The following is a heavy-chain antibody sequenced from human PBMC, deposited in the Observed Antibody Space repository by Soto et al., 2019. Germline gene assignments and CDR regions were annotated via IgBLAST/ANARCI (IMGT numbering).Heavy chain of an antibody. D-gene: IGHD2-2*01. CDR3: ARYKAAMISPDAFDI. V-gene: IGHV3-11*01. CDR1: GFTFSDYY. Sequence: GGSLRLSCAASGFTFSDYYMSWIRQAPGKGLEWVSYISSSGSTIYYADSVKGRFTISRDTAKNSLYLQMNSLRAEDTAVYYGARYKAAMISPDAFDIWGQGTMVTVSS. CDR2: ISSSGSTI. J-gene: IGHJ3*02.